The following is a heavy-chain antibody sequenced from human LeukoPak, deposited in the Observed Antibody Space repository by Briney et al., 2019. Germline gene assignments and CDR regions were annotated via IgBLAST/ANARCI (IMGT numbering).Heavy chain of an antibody. V-gene: IGHV4-59*01. CDR3: ARNPHDYGDSRFDY. Sequence: SETLSLTCTVSGGSISNYYWTWIRQPPGKGLEWIGYIYYSGSTNYNPSLKSRVTISVDTFKNQFSLKLSSVTAADTAVYYCARNPHDYGDSRFDYWGQGTLVTVSS. CDR2: IYYSGST. CDR1: GGSISNYY. D-gene: IGHD4-17*01. J-gene: IGHJ4*02.